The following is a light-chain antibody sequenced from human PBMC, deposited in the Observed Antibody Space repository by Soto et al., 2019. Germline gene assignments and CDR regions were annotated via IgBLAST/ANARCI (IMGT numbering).Light chain of an antibody. CDR2: GAS. V-gene: IGKV3-20*01. CDR3: QQYGSSPLT. CDR1: QSGSSSY. Sequence: EIVLTQSPGTLSLSPGERATLSCSASQSGSSSYLAWYQQKPGQAPRLLIYGASSRATGIPDRFRGSGSGTDFTLTISRLEPEDFAVYFCQQYGSSPLTFGGGTKVEIK. J-gene: IGKJ4*01.